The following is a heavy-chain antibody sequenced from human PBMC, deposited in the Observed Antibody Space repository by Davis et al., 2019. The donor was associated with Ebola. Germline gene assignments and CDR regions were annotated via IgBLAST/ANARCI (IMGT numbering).Heavy chain of an antibody. CDR3: ARDPVVATIFGVPSLHLDGMDV. J-gene: IGHJ6*02. Sequence: GESLKISCAASGFTFSSYGMHWVRQAPGKGLEWVAVIWYDGSNKYYADSVKGRFTISRDNSKNTLYLQMNSLRAEDTAVYYCARDPVVATIFGVPSLHLDGMDVWGQGTTVTVSS. V-gene: IGHV3-33*01. CDR2: IWYDGSNK. CDR1: GFTFSSYG. D-gene: IGHD3-3*01.